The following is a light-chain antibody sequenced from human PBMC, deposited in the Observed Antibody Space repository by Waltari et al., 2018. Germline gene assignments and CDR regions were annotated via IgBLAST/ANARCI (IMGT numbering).Light chain of an antibody. J-gene: IGLJ2*01. CDR3: ATWDANVNAQVV. V-gene: IGLV1-44*01. CDR1: RSNIGANT. Sequence: QSALTQPPSVSGTPGQTVTISCSGTRSNIGANTVNWYQQVPGTAPKLLIFSDNQRSSGIPDRFSGSKSGTSASLAISGLQSDDEADYCCATWDANVNAQVVFGGGTTVTV. CDR2: SDN.